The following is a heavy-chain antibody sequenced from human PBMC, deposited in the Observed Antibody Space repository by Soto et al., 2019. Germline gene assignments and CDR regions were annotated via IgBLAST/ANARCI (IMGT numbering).Heavy chain of an antibody. Sequence: RLSCAASGFSFGSYVMTWVRQVPGKGLECVADITTSGVNTKYADSVKGRFSISRDSFKNTVDLYMSSLRAEDTAIYYCAKSQKADVRDDVFDVWGQGTMVTVSS. V-gene: IGHV3-23*01. CDR1: GFSFGSYV. CDR3: AKSQKADVRDDVFDV. J-gene: IGHJ3*01. CDR2: ITTSGVNT.